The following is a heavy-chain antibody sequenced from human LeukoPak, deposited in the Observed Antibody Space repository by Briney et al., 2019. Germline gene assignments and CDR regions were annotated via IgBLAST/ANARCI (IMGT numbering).Heavy chain of an antibody. J-gene: IGHJ6*02. D-gene: IGHD3-10*01. Sequence: GGSLRLSCAASGFSFSTYWMSWVRQAPGKGLEWLANIKQDGSQKYYVDSVKDRFTISRDNAKNSLYLQMNSLRAEDTAVYYCARSPWIRGGINYGMDVWGQGATVTVSS. CDR2: IKQDGSQK. V-gene: IGHV3-7*03. CDR1: GFSFSTYW. CDR3: ARSPWIRGGINYGMDV.